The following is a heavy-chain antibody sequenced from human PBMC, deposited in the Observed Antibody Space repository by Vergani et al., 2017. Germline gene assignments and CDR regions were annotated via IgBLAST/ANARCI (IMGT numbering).Heavy chain of an antibody. CDR2: INHSGST. D-gene: IGHD3-10*01. CDR1: GGSFSGYY. CDR3: ARFVAVRGVNQYYYYGMDV. Sequence: QVQLQQWGAGLLKPSETLSLTCAVYGGSFSGYYWSWIRQPPGKGLEWIGEINHSGSTNYNPSLKSRVTISVDTSTNQFSLKLSSVTAADTAVYYCARFVAVRGVNQYYYYGMDVWGQGTTVTVSS. V-gene: IGHV4-34*01. J-gene: IGHJ6*02.